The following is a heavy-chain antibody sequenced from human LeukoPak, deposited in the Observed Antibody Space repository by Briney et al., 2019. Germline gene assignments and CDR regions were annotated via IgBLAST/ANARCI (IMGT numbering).Heavy chain of an antibody. CDR1: GFTFSSYA. CDR2: ISSNGGST. CDR3: ARGMFSYYDFWSGPNYFDY. D-gene: IGHD3-3*01. J-gene: IGHJ4*02. V-gene: IGHV3-64*01. Sequence: GGSLRLSCAASGFTFSSYAMHWVRQAPGKGLEYVTAISSNGGSTYYANSVKGRFTISRDNSKNTLYLQMGSLRAEDMAVYYCARGMFSYYDFWSGPNYFDYWGQGTLVTVS.